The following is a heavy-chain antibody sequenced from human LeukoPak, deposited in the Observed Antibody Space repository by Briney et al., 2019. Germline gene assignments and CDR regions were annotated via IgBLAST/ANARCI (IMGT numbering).Heavy chain of an antibody. Sequence: GGSLRLSCAASGFIFREYAMTWVRQAPGKGLEWVSSITASDYTTYADSVKGRFTISRDNSKNTLYLQMDSLRGDDTALYHCARDPNGDYIGAFDNWGQGTMVTVSS. CDR2: ITASDYTT. V-gene: IGHV3-23*01. J-gene: IGHJ3*02. D-gene: IGHD4-17*01. CDR1: GFIFREYA. CDR3: ARDPNGDYIGAFDN.